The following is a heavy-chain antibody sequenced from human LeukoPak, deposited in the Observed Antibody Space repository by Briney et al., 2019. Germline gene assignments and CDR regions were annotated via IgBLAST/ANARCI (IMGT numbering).Heavy chain of an antibody. J-gene: IGHJ2*01. Sequence: SETPSLTCTVSGGSISSSSYYWGWIRQPPGKGLEWIGSIYYSGSTYYNPSLKSRVTISVDTSKNQFSLKLSSVTAADTAVYYCATPYSSSSRYFDLWGRGTLVTVSS. CDR1: GGSISSSSYY. CDR2: IYYSGST. CDR3: ATPYSSSSRYFDL. V-gene: IGHV4-39*05. D-gene: IGHD6-13*01.